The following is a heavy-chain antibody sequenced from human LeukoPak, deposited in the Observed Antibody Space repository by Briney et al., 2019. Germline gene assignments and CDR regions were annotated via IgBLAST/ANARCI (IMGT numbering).Heavy chain of an antibody. CDR2: ISWNSGSI. V-gene: IGHV3-9*01. D-gene: IGHD3-10*01. J-gene: IGHJ4*02. Sequence: GRSLRLSCAAPGFTFDDYAMHWVRQAPGKGLEWVSGISWNSGSIGYADSVKGRFTISRDNAKNSLYLQMNSLRAEDTALYYCAKGFARVWFGESYDYWGQGTLVTVSS. CDR3: AKGFARVWFGESYDY. CDR1: GFTFDDYA.